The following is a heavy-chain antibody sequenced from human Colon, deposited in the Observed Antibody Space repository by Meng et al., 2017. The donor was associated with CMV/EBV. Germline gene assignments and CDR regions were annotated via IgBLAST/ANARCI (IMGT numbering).Heavy chain of an antibody. CDR3: ARGYDYYDSSGFRKWDAFDI. D-gene: IGHD3-22*01. Sequence: SETLSLTCTVSGGSVSSGSYYWSWIRQSPGKGLEWIGDIHYRGSTNHNPSLKSRVTLSVDRSKNQFSLRLTSVTAADTALYYCARGYDYYDSSGFRKWDAFDIWGQGTMVTVSS. CDR1: GGSVSSGSYY. CDR2: IHYRGST. J-gene: IGHJ3*02. V-gene: IGHV4-61*01.